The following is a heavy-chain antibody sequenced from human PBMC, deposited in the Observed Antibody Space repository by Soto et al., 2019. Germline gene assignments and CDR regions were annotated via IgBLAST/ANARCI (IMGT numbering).Heavy chain of an antibody. CDR1: GLTFSSYA. CDR2: ISGSGGST. Sequence: EVQLLESGGGLVQPGGSLRLSCVASGLTFSSYAMNWVRQAPGKGLEWVSSISGSGGSTYYADSVKGQFIISRDNSKNTLDLQMNSLRAEDTAVYYCAGGSGTYRSDYWGQGTLVTVSS. V-gene: IGHV3-23*01. J-gene: IGHJ4*02. D-gene: IGHD3-10*01. CDR3: AGGSGTYRSDY.